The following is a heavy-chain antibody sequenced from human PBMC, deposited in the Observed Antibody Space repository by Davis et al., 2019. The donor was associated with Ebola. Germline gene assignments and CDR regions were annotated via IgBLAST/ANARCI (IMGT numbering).Heavy chain of an antibody. Sequence: PGGSLRLSCEASGFAFNEYAMNWVRQAPGKGLEWLAVISFDGRYNFYAGAVKGRFTISRDNSKNTVNLQMNSLGREDTAVYYCARGKLRLLESPLMDVWGQGTTVTVSS. CDR1: GFAFNEYA. J-gene: IGHJ6*02. D-gene: IGHD3-3*01. CDR2: ISFDGRYN. V-gene: IGHV3-30*04. CDR3: ARGKLRLLESPLMDV.